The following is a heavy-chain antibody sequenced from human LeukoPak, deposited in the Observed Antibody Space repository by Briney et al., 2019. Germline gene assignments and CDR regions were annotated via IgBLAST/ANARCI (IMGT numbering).Heavy chain of an antibody. CDR1: GGSISSSY. J-gene: IGHJ3*02. CDR2: IYHSGDT. CDR3: ARQLTENWNYVLGAFDI. Sequence: SETLSLTCSVSGGSISSSYWSWIRQPPGKGLEWIGYIYHSGDTNSSPSLKSRVTMSVDTSNNYFSLKLRSVTAADTAVYYCARQLTENWNYVLGAFDIWGQGTMVTVSS. V-gene: IGHV4-59*01. D-gene: IGHD1-7*01.